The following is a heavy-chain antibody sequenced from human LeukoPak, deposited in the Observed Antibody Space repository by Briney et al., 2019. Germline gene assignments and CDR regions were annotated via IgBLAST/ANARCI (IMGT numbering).Heavy chain of an antibody. CDR1: GFTFSSYA. CDR2: ISYDGSNK. V-gene: IGHV3-30-3*01. D-gene: IGHD3-22*01. Sequence: VGSLRLSCAASGFTFSSYAMHWVRQAPGKGQEWVAVISYDGSNKYYADSVKGRFTISRDNSKNTLYLQMNSLRAEDTAVNYFATDLSDYYDSSGYLFWGQGTLVTVSS. J-gene: IGHJ4*02. CDR3: ATDLSDYYDSSGYLF.